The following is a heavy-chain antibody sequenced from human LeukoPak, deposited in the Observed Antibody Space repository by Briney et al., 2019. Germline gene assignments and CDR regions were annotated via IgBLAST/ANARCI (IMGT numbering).Heavy chain of an antibody. D-gene: IGHD5-18*01. V-gene: IGHV1-8*01. Sequence: ASVKVSCKASGYTFTSYDINWVRQATGQGLEWMGWMNPNSSNTGYAQKFQGRVTMTRNTSISTAYMELSSLRSEDTAVYYCARGSQGYSYGFWGFDPWGQGTLVTVSS. CDR3: ARGSQGYSYGFWGFDP. J-gene: IGHJ5*02. CDR1: GYTFTSYD. CDR2: MNPNSSNT.